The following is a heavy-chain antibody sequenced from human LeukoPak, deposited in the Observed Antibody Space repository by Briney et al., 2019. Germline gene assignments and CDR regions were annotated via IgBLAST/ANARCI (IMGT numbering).Heavy chain of an antibody. CDR3: AKTPSGSPPFVY. CDR1: GFTFSRYG. CDR2: IRYDGSDK. J-gene: IGHJ4*02. Sequence: GGSLRLSCAASGFTFSRYGMHWIRQAPGKGLDWVAFIRYDGSDKYYSDSVKGRFTISRDDSKNTLYLQMNSLRAEDTAVYYCAKTPSGSPPFVYWGQGTLVTVSS. V-gene: IGHV3-30*02. D-gene: IGHD1-26*01.